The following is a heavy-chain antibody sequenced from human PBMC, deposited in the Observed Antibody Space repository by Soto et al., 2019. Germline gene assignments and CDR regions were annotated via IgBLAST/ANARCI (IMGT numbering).Heavy chain of an antibody. Sequence: QMQLQESGPRLVKPSETLSLTCIVSGGSISHYYWSWIRQPPGKGLEWIGYIYYSGSKNYNPSLQSRVTISVDTSKTPCSLRLSSVTAADTAVYYCARAVLPATAAFDYWGQGTLVTVSS. CDR3: ARAVLPATAAFDY. J-gene: IGHJ4*02. V-gene: IGHV4-59*01. CDR1: GGSISHYY. D-gene: IGHD2-2*01. CDR2: IYYSGSK.